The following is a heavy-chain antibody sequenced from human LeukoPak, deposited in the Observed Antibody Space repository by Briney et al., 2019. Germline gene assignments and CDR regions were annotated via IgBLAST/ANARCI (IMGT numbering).Heavy chain of an antibody. Sequence: PGGSLRLSCAASGFTFRSYAMHWVRQAPGKGLEWVAVIWYDGNNTYYADSVEGRFTISRDNSKNTLCLQMNSLRAEDTAVYYCARDPTYYYDSSAYPFFDYWGQGTLVTVSS. CDR2: IWYDGNNT. CDR1: GFTFRSYA. J-gene: IGHJ4*02. D-gene: IGHD3-22*01. CDR3: ARDPTYYYDSSAYPFFDY. V-gene: IGHV3-33*01.